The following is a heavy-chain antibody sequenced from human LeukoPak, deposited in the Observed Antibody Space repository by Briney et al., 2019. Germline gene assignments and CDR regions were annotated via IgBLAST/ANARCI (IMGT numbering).Heavy chain of an antibody. D-gene: IGHD2-2*01. Sequence: VASVKVSCKTSGYTFTSYHMHWVRQAPGQGLEWMGIINPSGGSTSYPQEFQGRVTMTRDTSTSTVYMELTSLRSEDTAVYYCARGYCNTTTCRNYFEYWGQGTLVTVSS. CDR2: INPSGGST. CDR1: GYTFTSYH. CDR3: ARGYCNTTTCRNYFEY. V-gene: IGHV1-46*01. J-gene: IGHJ4*02.